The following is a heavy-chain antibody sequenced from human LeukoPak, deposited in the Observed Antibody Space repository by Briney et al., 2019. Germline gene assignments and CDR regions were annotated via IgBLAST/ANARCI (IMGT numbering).Heavy chain of an antibody. V-gene: IGHV1-2*04. Sequence: ASVKVSCKASGYTFTGYYMHWVRQAPGQGLEWMGWINPNSGGTNYAQKFQGWVTMTRDTSISTAYMELSRLRSDDTAVYYCARDGIAGYYYYGMDVWGQGTTVTVSS. CDR3: ARDGIAGYYYYGMDV. D-gene: IGHD1-20*01. J-gene: IGHJ6*02. CDR1: GYTFTGYY. CDR2: INPNSGGT.